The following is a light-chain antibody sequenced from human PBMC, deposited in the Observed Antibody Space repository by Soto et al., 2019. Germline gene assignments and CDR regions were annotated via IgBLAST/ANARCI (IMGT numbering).Light chain of an antibody. Sequence: QSALTQPASVSGSPGQSITSSCTGTSSDVGGYNYVSWYQQHPGKAPKLMIYAVTDRPSGVSSRFSGSKSGNTASLTISGLQAEDEADYYCSSYTSSSTLFGTGTKVTV. J-gene: IGLJ1*01. CDR3: SSYTSSSTL. CDR2: AVT. V-gene: IGLV2-14*01. CDR1: SSDVGGYNY.